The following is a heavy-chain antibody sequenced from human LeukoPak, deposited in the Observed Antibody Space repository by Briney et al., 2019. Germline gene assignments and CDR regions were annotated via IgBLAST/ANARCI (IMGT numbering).Heavy chain of an antibody. V-gene: IGHV1-69*06. J-gene: IGHJ4*02. CDR3: ARTASAGTLGGVDGY. CDR2: IIPIFGTA. CDR1: GGTFSSYA. D-gene: IGHD6-19*01. Sequence: SVKVSCKASGGTFSSYAISWVRQAPGQGLEWMGGIIPIFGTANYAQKFQGRVTITADKSTSTAYMELSSLRSKDTAVYYCARTASAGTLGGVDGYWGQGTLVTVSS.